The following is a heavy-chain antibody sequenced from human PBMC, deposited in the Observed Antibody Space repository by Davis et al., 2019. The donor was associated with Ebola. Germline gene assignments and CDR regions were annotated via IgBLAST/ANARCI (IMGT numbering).Heavy chain of an antibody. J-gene: IGHJ6*04. V-gene: IGHV3-9*01. CDR3: AKDWGVYYYGSGSYNYGIDV. CDR1: GFTFDDYA. D-gene: IGHD3-10*01. CDR2: ISWISGSI. Sequence: GGSLRLSCAASGFTFDDYAMHCVRQAPGRVLEWVSGISWISGSIGYADSVKGRFTISRDNAKNSRYLQINNLKAEDTALYYCAKDWGVYYYGSGSYNYGIDVWGKGTTVTVSS.